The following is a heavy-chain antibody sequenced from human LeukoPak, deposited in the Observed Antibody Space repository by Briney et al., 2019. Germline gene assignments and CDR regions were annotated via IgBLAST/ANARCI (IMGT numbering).Heavy chain of an antibody. CDR2: INPNSGGT. CDR3: AIQRWLQAAGLDY. Sequence: ASVKVSCKASGYTSTGYYMHWVRQAPGQGLEWMGWINPNSGGTNYAQKFQGRVTMTRDTSISTAYMELSRLRSDDTAVYYCAIQRWLQAAGLDYWGQGTLVTVSS. CDR1: GYTSTGYY. D-gene: IGHD5-24*01. J-gene: IGHJ4*02. V-gene: IGHV1-2*02.